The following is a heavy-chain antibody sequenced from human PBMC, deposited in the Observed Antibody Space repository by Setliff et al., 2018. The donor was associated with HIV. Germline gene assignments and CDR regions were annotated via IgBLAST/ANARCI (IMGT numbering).Heavy chain of an antibody. Sequence: ASVKVSCKASDYTFTGYFLNRVRQAPGQGLEWMGWINVGKGDTKYSQELQGRITLSTDTSANTAYMELSSLRSDDTAVYYCVRGVTRDISGYYRDEYFQHWGQGTPVTVSS. D-gene: IGHD3-22*01. CDR2: INVGKGDT. CDR1: DYTFTGYF. CDR3: VRGVTRDISGYYRDEYFQH. V-gene: IGHV1-18*04. J-gene: IGHJ1*01.